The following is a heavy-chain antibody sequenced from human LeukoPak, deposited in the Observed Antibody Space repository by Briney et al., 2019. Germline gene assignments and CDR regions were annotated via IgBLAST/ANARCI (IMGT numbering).Heavy chain of an antibody. D-gene: IGHD1-26*01. CDR2: IIPIFGTA. V-gene: IGHV1-69*13. J-gene: IGHJ4*02. Sequence: EASVKVSCTASGGTFSSYAISWVRQAPGQGLEWMGGIIPIFGTANYAQKFQGRVTITADESTSTAYMELSSLRSEDTAVYYCARDMGGVGATRGYFDYWGQGTLVTVSS. CDR1: GGTFSSYA. CDR3: ARDMGGVGATRGYFDY.